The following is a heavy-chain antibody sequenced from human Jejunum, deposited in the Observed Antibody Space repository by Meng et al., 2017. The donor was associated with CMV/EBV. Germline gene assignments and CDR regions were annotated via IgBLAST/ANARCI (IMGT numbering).Heavy chain of an antibody. CDR2: IHHSGDA. CDR3: AKTARIPAA. V-gene: IGHV4-59*01. D-gene: IGHD2-2*01. Sequence: SLTCIVSGDYIASSYWSWFRQTTVKGLEAIGYIHHSGDANYNPALMSRATMSLDMSKNQLSLRLTSVTAADTAVYYCAKTARIPAAWGQGTLVTVSS. CDR1: GDYIASSY. J-gene: IGHJ1*01.